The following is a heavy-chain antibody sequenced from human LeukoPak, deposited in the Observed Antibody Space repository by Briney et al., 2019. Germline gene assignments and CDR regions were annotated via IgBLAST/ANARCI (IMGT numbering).Heavy chain of an antibody. CDR3: ARGEYSNGYPYRLDS. CDR2: INPKSGDA. J-gene: IGHJ4*02. D-gene: IGHD3-16*01. V-gene: IGHV1-2*02. Sequence: ASVKVSCKASGSTFSDYRINWVRQASGQGPEWMGWINPKSGDAKYGQAFQGRVTMTRDTSISTAYMELNRLRFDDTAMYYCARGEYSNGYPYRLDSWGQGTLVTVSS. CDR1: GSTFSDYR.